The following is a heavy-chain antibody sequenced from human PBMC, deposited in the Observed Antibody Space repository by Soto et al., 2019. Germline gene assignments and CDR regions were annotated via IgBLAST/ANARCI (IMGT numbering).Heavy chain of an antibody. V-gene: IGHV4-34*01. J-gene: IGHJ4*02. Sequence: SETLSLTCAVYGGSFSGYYWTWIRQPPGTGLEWIGEINHSGSTNYNPSLKSRVTISVDTSKNQFSLKLSSVTAADTAVYYCARLTPSRDYFDYWGQGTLVTVPQ. CDR2: INHSGST. CDR3: ARLTPSRDYFDY. CDR1: GGSFSGYY.